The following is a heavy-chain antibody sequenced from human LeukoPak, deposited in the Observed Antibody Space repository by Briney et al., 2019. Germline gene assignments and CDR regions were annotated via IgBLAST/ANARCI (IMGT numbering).Heavy chain of an antibody. CDR1: GFTFSSYA. V-gene: IGHV3-23*01. CDR3: AKGRFGSSYYSDY. J-gene: IGHJ4*02. Sequence: GASLRLSCAASGFTFSSYAMSWVRQAPGKGLEWVSGISGSGGSTSYADSVKGRFTISRDNSKNTLYLQMNSLRADDTALYHCAKGRFGSSYYSDYWGQGTLVTVSS. CDR2: ISGSGGST. D-gene: IGHD6-6*01.